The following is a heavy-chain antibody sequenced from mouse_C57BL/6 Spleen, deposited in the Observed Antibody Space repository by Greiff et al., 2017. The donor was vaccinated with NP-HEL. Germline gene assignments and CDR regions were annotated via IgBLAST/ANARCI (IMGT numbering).Heavy chain of an antibody. CDR3: ARNVLLRSYYFDY. CDR2: ISSGSSTI. CDR1: GFTFSDYG. V-gene: IGHV5-17*01. D-gene: IGHD1-1*01. J-gene: IGHJ2*01. Sequence: EVKLMESGGGLVKPGGSLKLSCAASGFTFSDYGMHWVRQAPEKGLEWVAYISSGSSTIYYADTVKGRFTISRDNAKNTLFLQMTSLRSEDTAMYYCARNVLLRSYYFDYWGQGTTLTVSS.